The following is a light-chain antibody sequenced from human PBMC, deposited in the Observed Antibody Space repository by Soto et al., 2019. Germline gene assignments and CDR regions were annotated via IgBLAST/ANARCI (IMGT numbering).Light chain of an antibody. CDR1: QSVSSSY. CDR3: QQYGSSLGVT. CDR2: GAS. V-gene: IGKV3-20*01. J-gene: IGKJ4*01. Sequence: ESVLTQSTGTLSLSPGERATLSCRASQSVSSSYLAWYQQKPGQAPRLLIYGASSRATGIPDRFSGSGSGTDFTLTISRLEPEDFAVYYCQQYGSSLGVTFGGGTKVDI.